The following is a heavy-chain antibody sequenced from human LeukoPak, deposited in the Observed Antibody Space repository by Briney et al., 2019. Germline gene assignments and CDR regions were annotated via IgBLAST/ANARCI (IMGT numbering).Heavy chain of an antibody. V-gene: IGHV3-23*01. J-gene: IGHJ4*02. CDR2: ISSRGGST. D-gene: IGHD6-19*01. Sequence: PGGSLRLSCAASGFTFSSFAMSWVRQAPGKGLEWVSVISSRGGSTYYADSVKGRFTNSRDNSKNRLYLHMTTLRAEDTAVYYCAKDLNAVGPFDSWGQGTLVTVSS. CDR1: GFTFSSFA. CDR3: AKDLNAVGPFDS.